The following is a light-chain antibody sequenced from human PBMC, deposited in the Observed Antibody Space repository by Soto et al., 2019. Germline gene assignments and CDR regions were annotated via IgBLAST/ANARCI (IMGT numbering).Light chain of an antibody. V-gene: IGKV1-17*01. CDR3: LQHNSYPQT. CDR1: QAIRIE. J-gene: IGKJ1*01. Sequence: DIQMTQSPSSLSASVGDRVTITCRASQAIRIELAWYQLKPGTAPKRLIYAASSVQTGVPSRFSGSGSGTEFTLTISSLQPEDFATYYCLQHNSYPQTFGQGTKVDIK. CDR2: AAS.